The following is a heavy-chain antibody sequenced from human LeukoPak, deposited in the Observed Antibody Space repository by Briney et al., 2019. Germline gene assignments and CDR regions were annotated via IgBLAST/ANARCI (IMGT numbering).Heavy chain of an antibody. J-gene: IGHJ4*02. Sequence: SPSETLCLTCTVSGGSIINSHYSWGWIRQPPGKGLEWIGSIYYTGSTHDNPSLKSRVAISVDTSEKQFSLKMSSVTAADTAVYYCARETTRGYGGNPRVDSWGQGTPVTVSS. CDR1: GGSIINSHYS. V-gene: IGHV4-39*07. CDR3: ARETTRGYGGNPRVDS. D-gene: IGHD4-23*01. CDR2: IYYTGST.